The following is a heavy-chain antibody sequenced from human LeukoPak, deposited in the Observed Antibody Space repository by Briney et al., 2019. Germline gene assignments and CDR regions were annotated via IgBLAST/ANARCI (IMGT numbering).Heavy chain of an antibody. V-gene: IGHV3-48*04. CDR2: ISSSSSTI. CDR3: ARGERYSSDWHPFDY. D-gene: IGHD6-19*01. CDR1: GFTFSGYS. Sequence: GGSLRLSCAASGFTFSGYSMNWVRQAPGKGLEWVSYISSSSSTIYYVDSVKGRFTISRDYAKNSLYLQMNSLRAEDTAVYYCARGERYSSDWHPFDYWGQGTLVTVSS. J-gene: IGHJ4*02.